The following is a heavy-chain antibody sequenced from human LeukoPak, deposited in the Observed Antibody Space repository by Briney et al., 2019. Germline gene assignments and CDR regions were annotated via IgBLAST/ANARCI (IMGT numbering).Heavy chain of an antibody. CDR3: ARGVVPAALWQNWFDP. CDR1: GGSISSSNYF. Sequence: SETLSLTCTVSGGSISSSNYFWGWIRQPPGKGLEWIGSISYTGSTYSNPSLKSRVTMSVDTSKNQFSLKLSSVTAADTAVFFCARGVVPAALWQNWFDPWGQGSLVIVSS. V-gene: IGHV4-39*07. CDR2: ISYTGST. D-gene: IGHD2-2*01. J-gene: IGHJ5*02.